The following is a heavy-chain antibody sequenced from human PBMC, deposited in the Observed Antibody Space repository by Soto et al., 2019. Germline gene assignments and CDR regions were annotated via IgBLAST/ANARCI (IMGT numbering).Heavy chain of an antibody. CDR2: MNQDGGGK. D-gene: IGHD3-16*01. CDR1: GFTFSIFG. CDR3: ARDDGWGWLRCDY. Sequence: GGSPILSCAASGFTFSIFGVCVVRQAQDKGLEWVANMNQDGGGKFYVDAVRGRFSISRDNAKSSVYLQMNSLRAEDTAVYYCARDDGWGWLRCDYRGQGTLVTLSS. V-gene: IGHV3-7*01. J-gene: IGHJ4*02.